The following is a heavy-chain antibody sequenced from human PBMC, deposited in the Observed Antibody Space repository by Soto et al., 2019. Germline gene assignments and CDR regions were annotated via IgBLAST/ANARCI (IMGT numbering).Heavy chain of an antibody. CDR3: ARQFDYDTSGYYYAY. V-gene: IGHV1-69*01. J-gene: IGHJ4*02. Sequence: QVQLVQSGAEVKKPGSSVKLSCKASGGSFNKYAIDWVRQAPGQGLEWMGGIIPLFGTANYAQKFQARVTITADEAASTAYMELRSLRYEDTAVYYCARQFDYDTSGYYYAYWGQGTLVTVSS. CDR2: IIPLFGTA. D-gene: IGHD3-22*01. CDR1: GGSFNKYA.